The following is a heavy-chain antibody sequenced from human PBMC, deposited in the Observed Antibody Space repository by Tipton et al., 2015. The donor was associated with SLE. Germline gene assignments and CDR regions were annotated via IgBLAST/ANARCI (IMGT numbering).Heavy chain of an antibody. J-gene: IGHJ6*02. Sequence: QLVQSGGTLVQPGGSLRLSCAASGFTVSDKYMSWARQAPGKGLEWVSVLYEDGTTDYADSVKGRFTISRDNAKNTLYLQMSSLRGEDTAVYYCARAVDYGDFVDYYYFNGLDVWGQGTTVTVSS. V-gene: IGHV3-53*01. CDR2: LYEDGTT. D-gene: IGHD4-17*01. CDR1: GFTVSDKY. CDR3: ARAVDYGDFVDYYYFNGLDV.